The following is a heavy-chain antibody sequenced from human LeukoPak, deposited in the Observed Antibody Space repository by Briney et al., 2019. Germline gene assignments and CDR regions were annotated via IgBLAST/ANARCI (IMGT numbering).Heavy chain of an antibody. CDR1: GFTFSSYW. J-gene: IGHJ6*03. Sequence: GGSLRLSCAASGFTFSSYWMHWVRQAPGKGLVWVSRVNSDGAGTTYADSVEGRFTISRDNAKNTLVLQMNSLRAEDTAIYYCIRTLIVATSPYMDVWGKGTTVTVSS. CDR2: VNSDGAGT. D-gene: IGHD5-12*01. V-gene: IGHV3-74*01. CDR3: IRTLIVATSPYMDV.